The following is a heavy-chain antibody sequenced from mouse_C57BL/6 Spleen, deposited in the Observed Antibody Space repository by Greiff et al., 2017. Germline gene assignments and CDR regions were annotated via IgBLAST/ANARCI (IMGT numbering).Heavy chain of an antibody. J-gene: IGHJ4*01. Sequence: EVQLVESGPGLVKPSQSLSLTCSVTGYSITSGYYWNWIRQFPGNKLEWMGYISYDGSNNYNPSLKNRISITRDTSKNQFFLKLNSVTTEDTATYYCARERTTVVATSDYWGQGTSVTVSS. CDR2: ISYDGSN. CDR1: GYSITSGYY. D-gene: IGHD1-1*01. CDR3: ARERTTVVATSDY. V-gene: IGHV3-6*01.